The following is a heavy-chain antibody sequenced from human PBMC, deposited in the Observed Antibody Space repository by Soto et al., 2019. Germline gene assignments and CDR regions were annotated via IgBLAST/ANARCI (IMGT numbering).Heavy chain of an antibody. CDR3: ATVIPATRYFAY. Sequence: VASVKVSCKASGYTFTSYGISWVRQAPGQGLEWMGWISTYNGNTNYAQKLQGRVTMTTDTSTSTAYMELRSLRSDDTAVYYCATVIPATRYFAYWGQGILVTVSS. CDR1: GYTFTSYG. V-gene: IGHV1-18*01. J-gene: IGHJ4*02. CDR2: ISTYNGNT. D-gene: IGHD2-15*01.